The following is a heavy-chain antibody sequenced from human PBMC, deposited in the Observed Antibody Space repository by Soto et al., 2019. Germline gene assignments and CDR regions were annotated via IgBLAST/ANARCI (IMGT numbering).Heavy chain of an antibody. J-gene: IGHJ3*02. D-gene: IGHD1-1*01. V-gene: IGHV3-53*01. CDR2: LYDADGT. CDR3: ASWLEREHAYDI. Sequence: DVQLVASGGGLIQPGGSLRLSCAALGLTVRGKKYITWVRQAPGKGLEWVSALYDADGTYYADSEKGRFTISRDNSNNIIYLQMNSLGPDDTAVYYCASWLEREHAYDIWGLGTMVTVSS. CDR1: GLTVRGKKY.